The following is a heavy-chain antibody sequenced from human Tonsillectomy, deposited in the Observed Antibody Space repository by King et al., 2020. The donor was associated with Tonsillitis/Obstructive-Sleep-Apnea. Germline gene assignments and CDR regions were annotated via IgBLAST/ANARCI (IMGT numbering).Heavy chain of an antibody. D-gene: IGHD3-22*01. CDR3: ARESYYDSSGYYLS. CDR1: GFTVSSNY. Sequence: VQLVESGGGLIQPGGSLRLSCAASGFTVSSNYMSWVRQAPGKGLEWVSVIYSGGSTYYADSVKGRFTISRDNSKNTLYLQMNSLRAEDTAVYYCARESYYDSSGYYLSWGQGTLVTVSS. J-gene: IGHJ4*02. V-gene: IGHV3-53*01. CDR2: IYSGGST.